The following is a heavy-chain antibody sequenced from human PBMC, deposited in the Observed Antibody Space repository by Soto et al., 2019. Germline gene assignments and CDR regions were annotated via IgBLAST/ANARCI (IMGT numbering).Heavy chain of an antibody. V-gene: IGHV3-21*01. Sequence: CGSLRLSCAASGFTFSSYSMNWVRQAPGKGLEWVSSISSSSSYIYYADSVKGRFTISRDNDKNSLYLQMNSLRAEDTAVYYCARKVAGPHNALDFWGEGILVTVSS. CDR2: ISSSSSYI. CDR3: ARKVAGPHNALDF. J-gene: IGHJ4*02. D-gene: IGHD6-19*01. CDR1: GFTFSSYS.